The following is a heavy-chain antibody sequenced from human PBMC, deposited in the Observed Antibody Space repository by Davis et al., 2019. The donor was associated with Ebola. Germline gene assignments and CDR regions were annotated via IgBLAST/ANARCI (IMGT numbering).Heavy chain of an antibody. V-gene: IGHV1-69*05. D-gene: IGHD6-19*01. CDR3: ARSIAVAGMSWFDP. CDR2: IIYIFGTA. J-gene: IGHJ5*02. Sequence: SVKVSCKASGGTFSSYTVSWVRQAPGQGLEWMGGIIYIFGTANYAQKFQGRVTITTDKSTSTAYMELSSLRSEDTAVYYCARSIAVAGMSWFDPWGQGTLVTVSS. CDR1: GGTFSSYT.